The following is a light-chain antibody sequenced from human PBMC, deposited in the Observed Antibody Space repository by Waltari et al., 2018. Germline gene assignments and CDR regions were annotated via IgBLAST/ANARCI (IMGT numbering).Light chain of an antibody. V-gene: IGKV1-13*02. Sequence: AIQLTQSPSSLSASVGDRVTITCRASRGISSALAWYHQKSGKAPKLLIYDASSLESGVPSRFSGSGSGTDFTLTISSLQPEDFATYYCQQYYSIPYTFGQGTKLEIK. CDR1: RGISSA. CDR2: DAS. J-gene: IGKJ2*01. CDR3: QQYYSIPYT.